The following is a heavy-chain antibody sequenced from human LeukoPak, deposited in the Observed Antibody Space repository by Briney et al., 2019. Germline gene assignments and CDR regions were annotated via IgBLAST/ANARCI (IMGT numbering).Heavy chain of an antibody. Sequence: GGSLRLSCAASGFTFSTYAIHWVRQAPGKGPEWVAVISYDGSTKYYADFVKGRFTISRDNSKNTMYLQMDSLRPEDTAVFYCAKAYCTGGSCYGRYYYGMDVWGQGTTVTVSS. V-gene: IGHV3-30*18. CDR3: AKAYCTGGSCYGRYYYGMDV. J-gene: IGHJ6*02. CDR1: GFTFSTYA. D-gene: IGHD2-15*01. CDR2: ISYDGSTK.